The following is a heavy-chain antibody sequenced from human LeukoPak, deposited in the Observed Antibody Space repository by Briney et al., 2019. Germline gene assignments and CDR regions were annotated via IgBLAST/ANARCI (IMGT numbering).Heavy chain of an antibody. CDR3: AKDRYSSGWYVPNYFDY. V-gene: IGHV3-9*01. J-gene: IGHJ4*02. CDR1: GFTFDDYA. CDR2: ISWNSGSI. D-gene: IGHD6-19*01. Sequence: GGSLRLSCAASGFTFDDYAMHRVRQAPGKGLEWVSGISWNSGSIGYADSVKGRFTISRDNAKNSLYLQMNSLRAEDTALYYCAKDRYSSGWYVPNYFDYWGQGTLVTVSS.